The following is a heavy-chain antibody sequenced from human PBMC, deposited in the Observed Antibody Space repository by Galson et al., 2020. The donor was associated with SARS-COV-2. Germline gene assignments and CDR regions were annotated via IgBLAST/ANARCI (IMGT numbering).Heavy chain of an antibody. CDR3: ARLYRYYDSSGYPDY. J-gene: IGHJ4*02. CDR1: GGSVRSSSYW. Sequence: SQTLSLTCSVSGGSVRSSSYWWAWIRQPPGKGLEWIGSIYYSGTTYYNPSLLSRLTISVDTSENQFSLNLSSVSAVDTAVYYCARLYRYYDSSGYPDYWGQGTLVTVSS. CDR2: IYYSGTT. V-gene: IGHV4-39*01. D-gene: IGHD3-22*01.